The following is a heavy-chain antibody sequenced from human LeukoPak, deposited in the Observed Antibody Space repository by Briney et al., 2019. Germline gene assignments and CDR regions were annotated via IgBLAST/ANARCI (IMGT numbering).Heavy chain of an antibody. J-gene: IGHJ3*02. CDR2: ISSNGSST. CDR1: GFSFSSYS. D-gene: IGHD3-3*01. CDR3: ARDGTRSHAIYI. V-gene: IGHV3-64*01. Sequence: PAGSLSLTCAAYGFSFSSYSRRWVRQAPGKGLECVSAISSNGSSTYYANSVKGVVTISRDNSKSTLYLQMGGLRAEDTAVYYCARDGTRSHAIYICGQGTTFTVSS.